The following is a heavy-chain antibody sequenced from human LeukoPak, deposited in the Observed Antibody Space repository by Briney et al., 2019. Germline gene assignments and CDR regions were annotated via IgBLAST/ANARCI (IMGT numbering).Heavy chain of an antibody. CDR1: GGSISDYF. V-gene: IGHV4-59*01. J-gene: IGHJ4*02. CDR3: ASERGYSWQPLDY. CDR2: VFYNGST. Sequence: SETLSLTCTVSGGSISDYFWSWIRQPPGKGLEWVGYVFYNGSTNYNPSLKSRVTISIDTSRIRFSLRLSSVTAADTARYYCASERGYSWQPLDYLGQGNMVTVSS. D-gene: IGHD5-12*01.